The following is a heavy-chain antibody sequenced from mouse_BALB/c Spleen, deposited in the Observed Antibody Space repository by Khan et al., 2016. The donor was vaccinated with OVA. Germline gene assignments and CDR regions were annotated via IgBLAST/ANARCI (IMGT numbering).Heavy chain of an antibody. D-gene: IGHD2-1*01. V-gene: IGHV14-3*02. CDR1: GFNIKDTY. CDR3: ATLYGNPFVY. CDR2: IDPANGDT. J-gene: IGHJ3*01. Sequence: VQLQQSGAELVKPGASVKLSCTASGFNIKDTYIHWMKQRPEQGPEWIGRIDPANGDTEYDPKFQGKAPITAYTSSNTAYLHLSILTSEDTAVYYCATLYGNPFVYWGQGTLVTVSA.